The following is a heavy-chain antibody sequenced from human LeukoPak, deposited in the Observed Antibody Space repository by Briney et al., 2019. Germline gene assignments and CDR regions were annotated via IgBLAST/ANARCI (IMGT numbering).Heavy chain of an antibody. CDR1: GLTVSSYS. J-gene: IGHJ4*02. V-gene: IGHV3-48*02. Sequence: GGSLRLSCAASGLTVSSYSMNWVRQAPGKGLEWVSYISSSSSTIYYADSVKGRFTISRDNAKNSLYLQMNSLRDEDTAVYYCARTRASGRSGFDYWGQGTLVTVSS. CDR3: ARTRASGRSGFDY. D-gene: IGHD2-15*01. CDR2: ISSSSSTI.